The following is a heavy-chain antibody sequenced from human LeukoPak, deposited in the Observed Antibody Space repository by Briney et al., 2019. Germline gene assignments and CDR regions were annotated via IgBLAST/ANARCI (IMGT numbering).Heavy chain of an antibody. V-gene: IGHV6-1*01. Sequence: SQTLSLTCAISGDRVSTNNAAWSWIRQSPSRGPECLGRTYYRSKWYNYYAGSVKSRIIFNPDTSKSQFSLHLNSVTPEDTAVYYWAREKVVLAATHYYGMDVWGQGTTVTVSS. CDR1: GDRVSTNNAA. D-gene: IGHD2-15*01. J-gene: IGHJ6*02. CDR3: AREKVVLAATHYYGMDV. CDR2: TYYRSKWYN.